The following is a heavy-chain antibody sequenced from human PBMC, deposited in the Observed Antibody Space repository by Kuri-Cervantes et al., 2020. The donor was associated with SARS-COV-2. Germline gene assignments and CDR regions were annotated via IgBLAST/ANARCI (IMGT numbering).Heavy chain of an antibody. CDR1: GFTFSDYY. V-gene: IGHV4-34*01. Sequence: GSLRLSCTASGFTFSDYYMTWIRQAPGKGLEWIREINHSGNTNYDPSLKSRVTISIDTSKNQFSLKLSSVTAADTAVYYCARLGPWYSSEIDYWGQGTLVTVSS. CDR2: INHSGNT. J-gene: IGHJ4*02. CDR3: ARLGPWYSSEIDY. D-gene: IGHD6-19*01.